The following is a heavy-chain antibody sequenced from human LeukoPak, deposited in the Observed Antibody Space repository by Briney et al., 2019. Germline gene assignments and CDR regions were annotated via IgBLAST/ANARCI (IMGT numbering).Heavy chain of an antibody. CDR3: ARARGVAAPGDY. CDR1: GFTFSSYW. CDR2: IKQGGSEK. D-gene: IGHD6-19*01. V-gene: IGHV3-7*01. J-gene: IGHJ4*02. Sequence: GGSLRLSCAASGFTFSSYWMSWVRQAPGKGLEWVANIKQGGSEKYYVDSVKGRFTTSRDNAKNSLYLQMNSLRAEDTAVYYCARARGVAAPGDYWGQGTLVTVSS.